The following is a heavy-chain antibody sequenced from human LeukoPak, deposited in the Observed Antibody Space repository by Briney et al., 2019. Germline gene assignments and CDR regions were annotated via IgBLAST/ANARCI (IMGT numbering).Heavy chain of an antibody. CDR2: IYYSGST. J-gene: IGHJ2*01. V-gene: IGHV4-59*01. D-gene: IGHD3-16*01. CDR3: ARGGWSLDL. CDR1: GGSISPYY. Sequence: PSETLSLTGTVSGGSISPYYWSWIRQPPGKGLECIGYIYYSGSTNYSPSLKSRVTISVDTSKNQFSLKLSSVTAADTAVYYCARGGWSLDLWGRGTLVTVSS.